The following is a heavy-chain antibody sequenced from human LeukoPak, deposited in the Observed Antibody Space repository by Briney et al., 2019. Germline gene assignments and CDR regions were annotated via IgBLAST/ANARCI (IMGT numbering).Heavy chain of an antibody. CDR2: INTNTGNP. Sequence: ASVKVSCKVSGYTFGSFFMHWVRQAPGQGLEWMGWINTNTGNPTYAQGFTGRFVFSLDTSLSTAYLEISSLQAEDTAVYYCAMGGGNSGFFGYWGQGTLVTVSA. D-gene: IGHD4-23*01. J-gene: IGHJ4*02. V-gene: IGHV7-4-1*02. CDR1: GYTFGSFF. CDR3: AMGGGNSGFFGY.